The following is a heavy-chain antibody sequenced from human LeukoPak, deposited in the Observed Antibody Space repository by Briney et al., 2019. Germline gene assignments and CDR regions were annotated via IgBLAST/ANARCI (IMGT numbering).Heavy chain of an antibody. CDR2: IWYDGSNK. D-gene: IGHD5-18*01. CDR3: ASLDTAKQPLANH. J-gene: IGHJ5*02. V-gene: IGHV3-30*02. CDR1: GFTFRSHG. Sequence: GGSLRLSCAASGFTFRSHGMHWVRQAPGKGLEWVAFIWYDGSNKYYTDSVKGRFTISRDNSKNTLYLQMNSLRAEDTAVYYCASLDTAKQPLANHWGQGTLVTVSS.